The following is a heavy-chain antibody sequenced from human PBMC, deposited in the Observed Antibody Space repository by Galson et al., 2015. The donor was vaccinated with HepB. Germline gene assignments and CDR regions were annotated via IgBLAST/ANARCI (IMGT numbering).Heavy chain of an antibody. CDR1: GFTFSSYW. CDR2: INSDGSST. CDR3: ARDGVSGQLWFGEFWQYYYYGMDV. J-gene: IGHJ6*02. V-gene: IGHV3-74*01. D-gene: IGHD3-10*01. Sequence: SLRLSCAASGFTFSSYWMHWVRQAPGKGLVWVSRINSDGSSTSYADSVKGRFTISRDNAKNTLYLQMNSLRAEDTAVYYCARDGVSGQLWFGEFWQYYYYGMDVWGQGTTVTVSS.